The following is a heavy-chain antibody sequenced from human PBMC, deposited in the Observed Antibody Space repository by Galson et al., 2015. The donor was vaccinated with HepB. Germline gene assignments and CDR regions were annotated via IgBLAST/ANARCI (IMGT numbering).Heavy chain of an antibody. CDR3: AKKLGTDY. J-gene: IGHJ4*02. CDR1: GFSFNTYS. V-gene: IGHV3-48*01. CDR2: ISSSSSTI. D-gene: IGHD6-13*01. Sequence: SLRLSCAASGFSFNTYSMNWVRQAPGKGLEWVSYISSSSSTIYYADSVKGRFTVSRDNAKNSLYLQMNSLRAEDTAVYYCAKKLGTDYWGQGTLVTVSP.